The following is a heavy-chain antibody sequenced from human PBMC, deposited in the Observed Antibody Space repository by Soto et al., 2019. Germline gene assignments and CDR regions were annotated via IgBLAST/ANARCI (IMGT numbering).Heavy chain of an antibody. J-gene: IGHJ6*02. CDR3: AKDLERLEYYYYGMDV. CDR2: ISYDGSNK. Sequence: GGSLRLSCAASGFTFSSYGMHWVRQAPGKGLEWVAVISYDGSNKYYADSVKGRFTISRDNSKNTLYLQMNSLRAEDTAVYYCAKDLERLEYYYYGMDVWGQGTTVTVSS. CDR1: GFTFSSYG. D-gene: IGHD6-25*01. V-gene: IGHV3-30*18.